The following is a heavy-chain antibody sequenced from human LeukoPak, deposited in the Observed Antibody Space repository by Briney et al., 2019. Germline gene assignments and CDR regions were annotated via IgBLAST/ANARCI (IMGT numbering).Heavy chain of an antibody. J-gene: IGHJ3*02. CDR3: ARVWLGITIFGVVKNAFYI. Sequence: GGSLRLSCAASGFTFSSYWMSWVRQAPGKGLEWVANIKQDGSEKYYVDSVKGRFTISRDNAKNSMYLQMNSLRAEDTAVYYCARVWLGITIFGVVKNAFYIWGEGTMVTVSS. V-gene: IGHV3-7*01. CDR1: GFTFSSYW. CDR2: IKQDGSEK. D-gene: IGHD3-3*01.